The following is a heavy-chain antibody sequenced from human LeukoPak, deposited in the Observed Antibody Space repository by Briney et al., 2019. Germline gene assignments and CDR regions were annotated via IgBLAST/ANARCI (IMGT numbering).Heavy chain of an antibody. CDR1: GFTFSDYY. D-gene: IGHD1-1*01. Sequence: EGSLRLSCAASGFTFSDYYMTWIRQAPGKGLEWVSYISSSGSAIKYADSVKGRFSISRDNAKNSLYLQMNSLRVEDTAVYYCAAVQMQRSSWYDYYYMDVWGKGTTVTLSS. J-gene: IGHJ6*03. CDR2: ISSSGSAI. CDR3: AAVQMQRSSWYDYYYMDV. V-gene: IGHV3-11*01.